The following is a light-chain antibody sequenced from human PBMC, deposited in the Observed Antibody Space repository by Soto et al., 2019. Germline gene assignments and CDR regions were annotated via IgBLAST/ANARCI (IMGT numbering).Light chain of an antibody. V-gene: IGKV3-15*01. CDR1: QSVRSN. Sequence: EIVWTQSPATLSVSPGGRATLACRSSQSVRSNLAWYQQKPGQAPSLLIYGASTRATGTPDRFSGSGSGTEFTLTISSLQSEDFAVYYCQQYIRWPLTFGRGTKVDI. J-gene: IGKJ4*01. CDR3: QQYIRWPLT. CDR2: GAS.